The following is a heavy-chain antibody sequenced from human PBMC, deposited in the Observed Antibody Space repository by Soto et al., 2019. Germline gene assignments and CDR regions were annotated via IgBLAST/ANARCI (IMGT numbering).Heavy chain of an antibody. V-gene: IGHV1-58*01. CDR3: AALGVNFDP. CDR2: IGVGSGNR. J-gene: IGHJ5*02. CDR1: GFTFTSSA. D-gene: IGHD2-8*01. Sequence: ASVKVSCKASGFTFTSSAVQWVRQARGQRLEWIGWIGVGSGNRHYAQKFQERVTITRDMSTNTAYMELSSLRSEDTAVYYCAALGVNFDPWGQGTQVTVSS.